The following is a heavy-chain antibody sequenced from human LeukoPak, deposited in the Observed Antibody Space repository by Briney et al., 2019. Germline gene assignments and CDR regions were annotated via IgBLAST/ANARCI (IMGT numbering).Heavy chain of an antibody. J-gene: IGHJ4*02. CDR1: GFTFSNYN. Sequence: PGGSLRLPCAASGFTFSNYNMNWVRQPPGKGLQWVSYISSSSNIICYADSVKGRFTISRDNAKNSLFLQMNSLRAEDTAVYYCARDFAREFTIDYWGQGTLVTVSS. D-gene: IGHD3-10*01. CDR3: ARDFAREFTIDY. V-gene: IGHV3-48*01. CDR2: ISSSSNII.